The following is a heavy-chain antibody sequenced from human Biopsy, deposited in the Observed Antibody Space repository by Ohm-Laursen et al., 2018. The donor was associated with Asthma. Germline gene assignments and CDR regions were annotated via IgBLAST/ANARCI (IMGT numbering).Heavy chain of an antibody. J-gene: IGHJ6*02. CDR3: ARAVDYSHYYGIDV. D-gene: IGHD3-10*01. V-gene: IGHV1-18*01. CDR2: ISGYNGNT. Sequence: ASVKVSCNTSGYTFNSAGITWVRQAPGQGLEWMGWISGYNGNTKVAQKLQDRVTMTTDTSTSTAYMELRSLRSDDTAVYFCARAVDYSHYYGIDVWGQGTTVTVS. CDR1: GYTFNSAG.